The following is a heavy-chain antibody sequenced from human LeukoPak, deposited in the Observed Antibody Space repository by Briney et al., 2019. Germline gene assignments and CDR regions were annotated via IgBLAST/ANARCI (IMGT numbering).Heavy chain of an antibody. Sequence: PGGSLRLSCAASGFTFSSYSMNWVRQAPGKGLEWVSSISSSSSYIYYADSVKGRFTISRDNDKNTLYLHINSLRPEDTAVYSCARERGIAVANRGYNWFDTWGQGTLVTVSS. V-gene: IGHV3-21*01. CDR1: GFTFSSYS. J-gene: IGHJ5*02. CDR2: ISSSSSYI. D-gene: IGHD6-19*01. CDR3: ARERGIAVANRGYNWFDT.